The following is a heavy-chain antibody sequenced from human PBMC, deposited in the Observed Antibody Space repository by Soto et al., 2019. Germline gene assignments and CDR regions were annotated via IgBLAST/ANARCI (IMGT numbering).Heavy chain of an antibody. D-gene: IGHD1-20*01. J-gene: IGHJ4*02. Sequence: SETLSLTCAVSGGSISGSYYYWGWLRQSPGKGPEWIGSVFYTGFTSYNPSLESRVSVSVDTSKNQFSLKVSGVSAADPAGHHCATSPKAYNWNYFDHWGQGALVTVSS. CDR3: ATSPKAYNWNYFDH. CDR1: GGSISGSYYY. CDR2: VFYTGFT. V-gene: IGHV4-39*01.